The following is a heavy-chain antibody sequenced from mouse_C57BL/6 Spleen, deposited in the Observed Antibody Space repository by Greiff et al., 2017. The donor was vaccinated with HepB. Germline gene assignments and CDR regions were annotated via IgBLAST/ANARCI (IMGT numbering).Heavy chain of an antibody. CDR3: AREDPYYSNYDAMDY. CDR1: GYAFSSSW. D-gene: IGHD2-5*01. CDR2: IYPGDGDT. Sequence: VQLQQSGPELVKPGASVKISCKASGYAFSSSWMNWVKQRPGKGLEWIGRIYPGDGDTNYNGKFKGKATLTADKSSSTAYMQLSSLTSEDSAVYFCAREDPYYSNYDAMDYWGQGTSVTVSS. J-gene: IGHJ4*01. V-gene: IGHV1-82*01.